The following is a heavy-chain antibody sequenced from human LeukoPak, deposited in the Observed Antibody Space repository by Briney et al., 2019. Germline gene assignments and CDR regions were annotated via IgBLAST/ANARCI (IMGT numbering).Heavy chain of an antibody. D-gene: IGHD2-8*01. CDR1: GCTFSDYH. CDR3: ARKPRTYWYFDL. Sequence: PGGSLRLSCAASGCTFSDYHMSWIRQAPGKGLEWVSYISSSGSATYHADSVKGRFTISRDNAKNSLSLQMNSLRSEDTAVYYCARKPRTYWYFDLWGRGTLVTVSS. CDR2: ISSSGSAT. V-gene: IGHV3-11*01. J-gene: IGHJ2*01.